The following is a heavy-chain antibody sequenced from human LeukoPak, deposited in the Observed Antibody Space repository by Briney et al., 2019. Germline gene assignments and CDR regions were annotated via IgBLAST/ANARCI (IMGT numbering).Heavy chain of an antibody. D-gene: IGHD2-2*01. CDR1: GYTFTNDG. CDR3: ARGVWVGNCSSTSCYHTNYMDV. J-gene: IGHJ6*03. V-gene: IGHV1-18*01. CDR2: ICGYNGNT. Sequence: ASVKVPCKPCGYTFTNDGISWVRQAPGPGREWLGWICGYNGNTNYLQNFRGRVATNTDTSTSTDYMDLRSLRSDDTAVYYCARGVWVGNCSSTSCYHTNYMDVWGKGTTVTVSS.